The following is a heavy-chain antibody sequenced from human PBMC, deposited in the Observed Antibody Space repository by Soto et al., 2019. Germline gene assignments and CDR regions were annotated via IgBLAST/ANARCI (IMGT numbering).Heavy chain of an antibody. D-gene: IGHD2-21*02. V-gene: IGHV3-23*01. CDR1: GFTFSSYT. Sequence: GGSLRLSCAASGFTFSSYTLNWVRRAPGKGLEWVATSSDRRTGNTHYSDSVRGRFTLSRDYSRNILFLQMVSLRADDTALYYCTTWLTAHFDYWGRGTQVTVSS. J-gene: IGHJ4*02. CDR3: TTWLTAHFDY. CDR2: SSDRRTGNT.